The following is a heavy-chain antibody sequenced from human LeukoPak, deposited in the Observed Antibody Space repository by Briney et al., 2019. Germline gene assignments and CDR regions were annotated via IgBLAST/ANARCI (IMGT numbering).Heavy chain of an antibody. CDR3: AKDPRMGAVAGSFGY. D-gene: IGHD6-19*01. CDR1: GFTVSSNY. V-gene: IGHV3-23*01. Sequence: GGSLRLSCAASGFTVSSNYMSWVRQAPGKGLEWVSAISGSGGSTYYADSVKGRFTISRDNSKNTLYLQMNSLRAEDTAVYYCAKDPRMGAVAGSFGYWGQGTLATVSS. CDR2: ISGSGGST. J-gene: IGHJ4*02.